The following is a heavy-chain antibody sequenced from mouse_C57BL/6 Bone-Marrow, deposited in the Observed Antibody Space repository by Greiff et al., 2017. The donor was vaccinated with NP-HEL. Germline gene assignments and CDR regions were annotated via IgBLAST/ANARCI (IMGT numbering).Heavy chain of an antibody. Sequence: EVQLQQSGAELVRPGASVKLSCTVSGFNIKDDYMHWVKQRPEQGLEWIGWLDPEHGDTEYASTFQGQATIPADTSSNTAYLQLSSLTSEDTAVYYCTTGGSSPYAMDYWGQGTSVTVSS. CDR2: LDPEHGDT. CDR3: TTGGSSPYAMDY. D-gene: IGHD1-1*01. J-gene: IGHJ4*01. V-gene: IGHV14-4*01. CDR1: GFNIKDDY.